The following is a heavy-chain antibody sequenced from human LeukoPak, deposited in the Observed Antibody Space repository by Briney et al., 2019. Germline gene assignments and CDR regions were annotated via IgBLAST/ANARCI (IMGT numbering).Heavy chain of an antibody. Sequence: SETLSLTFAVYGGSFSGYYWSWIRQPPGKGLEWIGEINHSGSTNYNPSLKSRVTISVDTSKNQFSLKLSSVTAADTAVYYCATLIDDYVWGSYRYRDYFDYWGQGTLVTVSS. V-gene: IGHV4-34*01. CDR3: ATLIDDYVWGSYRYRDYFDY. D-gene: IGHD3-16*02. CDR1: GGSFSGYY. CDR2: INHSGST. J-gene: IGHJ4*02.